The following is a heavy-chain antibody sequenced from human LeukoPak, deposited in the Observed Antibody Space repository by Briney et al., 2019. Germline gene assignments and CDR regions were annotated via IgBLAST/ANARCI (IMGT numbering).Heavy chain of an antibody. J-gene: IGHJ6*02. CDR2: ISYDGSNK. D-gene: IGHD1-26*01. CDR3: AKATGSGSYGYYYYGMDV. CDR1: GSTFSSYG. V-gene: IGHV3-30*18. Sequence: GGSLRLSCAASGSTFSSYGMHWVRQAPGKGLEWVAVISYDGSNKYYADSVKGRFTISRDNSKNTLYLQMNSLRAEDTAVYYCAKATGSGSYGYYYYGMDVWGQGTTVTVSS.